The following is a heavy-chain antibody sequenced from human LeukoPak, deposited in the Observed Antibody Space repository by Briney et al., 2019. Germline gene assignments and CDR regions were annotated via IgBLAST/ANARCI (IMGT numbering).Heavy chain of an antibody. V-gene: IGHV4-39*01. CDR1: GGSISSSSYY. D-gene: IGHD3-22*01. Sequence: SETLSLTCTVSGGSISSSSYYWSWIRQPPGKGLEWIGEINHSGSTNYNPSLKSRVTISVDTSKNQFSLKLSSVTAADTAVYYCASLYYYDSSGYYSPFPFDYWGQGTLVTVSS. J-gene: IGHJ4*02. CDR3: ASLYYYDSSGYYSPFPFDY. CDR2: INHSGST.